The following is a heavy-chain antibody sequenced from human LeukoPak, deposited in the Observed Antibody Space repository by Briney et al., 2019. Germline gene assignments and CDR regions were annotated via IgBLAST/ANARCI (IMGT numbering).Heavy chain of an antibody. CDR1: GYTFETYG. J-gene: IGHJ5*02. V-gene: IGHV1-18*01. D-gene: IGHD6-13*01. CDR2: ISAYYENT. Sequence: ASVKVSCKASGYTFETYGINWVRQAPGQGLEWMGWISAYYENTNYAQKLQGRVTMTTDTSTSTAYMELRSLRSDDTAVYYCARDRRNSSSWYVPMNWFDPWGQGTLVTVSS. CDR3: ARDRRNSSSWYVPMNWFDP.